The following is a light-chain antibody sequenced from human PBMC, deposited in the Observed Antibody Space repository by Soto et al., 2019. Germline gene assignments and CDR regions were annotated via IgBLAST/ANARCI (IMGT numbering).Light chain of an antibody. V-gene: IGLV2-14*01. CDR3: CSYAGSVV. CDR2: EVS. CDR1: SSDVGGYNY. Sequence: QSALTQPASVSGSPGQSITISCTGTSSDVGGYNYVSWYQQHPGKAPKLMIYEVSNRPSGVSNRFSGSKSGNTASLTISGLQAEDEGDYYCCSYAGSVVFGGGTQLTVL. J-gene: IGLJ2*01.